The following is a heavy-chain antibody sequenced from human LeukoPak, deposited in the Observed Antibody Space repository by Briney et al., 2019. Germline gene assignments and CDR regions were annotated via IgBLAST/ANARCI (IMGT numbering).Heavy chain of an antibody. Sequence: SETLSLTCTVSGGSISNYYWSWIRQPPGKGLEWLGYIYYSGSTNYNPSLKSRVTISVDTPKNQFSLKVSSLTAADTAVYFCARIANNGYYLFDYWGQGILVTVSS. J-gene: IGHJ4*02. CDR2: IYYSGST. D-gene: IGHD3-22*01. V-gene: IGHV4-59*01. CDR3: ARIANNGYYLFDY. CDR1: GGSISNYY.